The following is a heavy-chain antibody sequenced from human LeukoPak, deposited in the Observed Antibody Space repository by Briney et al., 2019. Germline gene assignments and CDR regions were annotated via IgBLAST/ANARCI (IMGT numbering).Heavy chain of an antibody. CDR1: GFTFSSYA. CDR3: AGRGYSYGHDDY. CDR2: ISGSGGST. V-gene: IGHV3-23*01. D-gene: IGHD5-18*01. J-gene: IGHJ4*02. Sequence: GGSLRLSCAASGFTFSSYAMSWVRQAPVKGLEWVSAISGSGGSTYYADSVKGRFTISRDNSKNTLYLQMNSLRAEDTAVYYCAGRGYSYGHDDYWGQGTLVTVSS.